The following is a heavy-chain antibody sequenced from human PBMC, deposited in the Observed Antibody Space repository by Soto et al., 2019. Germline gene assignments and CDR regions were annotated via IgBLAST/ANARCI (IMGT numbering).Heavy chain of an antibody. CDR2: IFQSGST. J-gene: IGHJ4*02. CDR3: ARVFSNFWYYFDY. V-gene: IGHV4-30-2*01. Sequence: SETLSLTCGVSGVSISSGHYSWSWIRQPPGKGLEWIGNIFQSGSTYYNPSLRSRDTISVERSKNQVSLNLTSVTAADTAVYYCARVFSNFWYYFDYWGQGTLVTVSS. D-gene: IGHD2-8*02. CDR1: GVSISSGHYS.